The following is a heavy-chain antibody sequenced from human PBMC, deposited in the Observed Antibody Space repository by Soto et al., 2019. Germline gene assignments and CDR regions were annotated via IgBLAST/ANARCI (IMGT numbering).Heavy chain of an antibody. CDR3: AKDVHYDIVTGIEYFHH. CDR1: GFTFSSYA. CDR2: ISGSARST. J-gene: IGHJ1*01. V-gene: IGHV3-23*01. D-gene: IGHD3-9*01. Sequence: EVQLLESGGGLVQPGGSLRLSCAASGFTFSSYAMSWVRRAPGKGLEWVSAISGSARSTKYADSVKGRFTISRDNSKNTLILQMSGLRAEDTAVYYCAKDVHYDIVTGIEYFHHWAQGTLVTVSS.